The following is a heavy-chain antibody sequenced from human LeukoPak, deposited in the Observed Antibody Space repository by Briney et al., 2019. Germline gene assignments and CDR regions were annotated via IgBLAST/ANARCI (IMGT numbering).Heavy chain of an antibody. CDR1: GLTFGNFG. CDR2: IKEDGSEK. J-gene: IGHJ3*02. V-gene: IGHV3-7*03. Sequence: GGSLSLPGEASGLTFGNFGWSWVGRAPGKGREWVAKIKEDGSEKYYVDSVKGRFTISRDNAKNSLYLQMNSLRAEDTAVYYCARESPYYYDSPDAFDIWGQGTMVTVSS. D-gene: IGHD3-22*01. CDR3: ARESPYYYDSPDAFDI.